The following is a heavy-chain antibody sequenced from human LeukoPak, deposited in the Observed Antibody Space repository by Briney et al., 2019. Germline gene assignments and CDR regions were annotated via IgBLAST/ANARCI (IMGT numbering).Heavy chain of an antibody. Sequence: SVKVSCKASGGTFSSYAISWVRQAPGQGLEWMGGIIPIFGTANYAQKFQGRVTITTDESTSTAYMELSSLRSEDTAVYYCARVDDSSGYYYYYMDVWGKGTTVTVSS. J-gene: IGHJ6*03. CDR3: ARVDDSSGYYYYYMDV. CDR2: IIPIFGTA. D-gene: IGHD3-22*01. CDR1: GGTFSSYA. V-gene: IGHV1-69*05.